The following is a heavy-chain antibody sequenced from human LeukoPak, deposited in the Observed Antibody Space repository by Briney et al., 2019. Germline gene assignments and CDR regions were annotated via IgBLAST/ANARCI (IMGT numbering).Heavy chain of an antibody. J-gene: IGHJ5*02. CDR1: GGSISSGGYY. CDR3: ARTSEVDIVVVVAATPPWFDP. D-gene: IGHD2-15*01. V-gene: IGHV4-31*03. CDR2: IYYSGST. Sequence: SETLSLTCTVSGGSISSGGYYWSWIRQHPGKGLEWIGYIYYSGSTYYNPSLKSRVTISVDTSKNQFSLKLSSVTAADTAVYYCARTSEVDIVVVVAATPPWFDPWGQGTLVTVSS.